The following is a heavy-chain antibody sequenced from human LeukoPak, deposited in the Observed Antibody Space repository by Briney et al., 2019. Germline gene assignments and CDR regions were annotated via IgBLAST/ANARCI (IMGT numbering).Heavy chain of an antibody. D-gene: IGHD6-19*01. Sequence: GGSLRLSCAGYGFTLSNYWMNWVRQAPGKGLEWVANINQDGSEKYYVDSVKGRFTISRDNAKNSLYLQMNSLRAEDTAVYYCARDSSGWYGGYFDYWGQGTLVTVSS. CDR2: INQDGSEK. V-gene: IGHV3-7*01. CDR1: GFTLSNYW. J-gene: IGHJ4*02. CDR3: ARDSSGWYGGYFDY.